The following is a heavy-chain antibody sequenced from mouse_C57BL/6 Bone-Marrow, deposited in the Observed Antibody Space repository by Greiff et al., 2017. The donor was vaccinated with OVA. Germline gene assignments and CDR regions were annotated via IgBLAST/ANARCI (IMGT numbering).Heavy chain of an antibody. CDR2: ISGGGGNT. Sequence: EVQLVESGGGLVKPGGSLKLSCAASGFTFSSYTMSWVRQTPEKRLEWVATISGGGGNTYYPDSVKGRFTISRDNAKNTLYLQMSSLRSEDTALYYCARVYGSSGNYWGQGTTLTVSS. V-gene: IGHV5-9*01. CDR3: ARVYGSSGNY. J-gene: IGHJ2*01. D-gene: IGHD1-1*01. CDR1: GFTFSSYT.